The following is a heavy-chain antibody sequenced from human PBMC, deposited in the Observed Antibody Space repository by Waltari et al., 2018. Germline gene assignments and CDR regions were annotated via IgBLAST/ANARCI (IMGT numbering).Heavy chain of an antibody. CDR2: IWYDGSNK. D-gene: IGHD5-12*01. J-gene: IGHJ4*02. CDR1: GFTFSRYG. Sequence: QVQLVESGGGVVQPGRSLRLSCAASGFTFSRYGMHWVRQAPGKGLEWVAVIWYDGSNKYYADSVKGRFTISRDNSKNTLYLQMNSLRAEDTAVYYCARERVVGDGYNYADYWGQGTLVTVSS. CDR3: ARERVVGDGYNYADY. V-gene: IGHV3-33*01.